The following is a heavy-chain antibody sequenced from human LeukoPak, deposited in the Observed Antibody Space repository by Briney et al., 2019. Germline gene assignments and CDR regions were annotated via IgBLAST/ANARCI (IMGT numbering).Heavy chain of an antibody. J-gene: IGHJ3*02. Sequence: RAGGSLRLSCAASGFTFSSYAMSWVRQAPGKGLEWVSAISGSGGSTYYADSVKGRFTISRDNSKNTLYLQMNSLGAEDTAVYYCARDQKKNPGPYYDILTGYSFDALDIWGQGTMVTVSS. D-gene: IGHD3-9*01. V-gene: IGHV3-23*01. CDR3: ARDQKKNPGPYYDILTGYSFDALDI. CDR2: ISGSGGST. CDR1: GFTFSSYA.